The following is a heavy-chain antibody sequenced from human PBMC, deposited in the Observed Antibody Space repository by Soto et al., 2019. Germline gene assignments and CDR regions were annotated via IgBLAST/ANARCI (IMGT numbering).Heavy chain of an antibody. CDR3: ARDRDIVVVPAAIGYGMDV. V-gene: IGHV1-18*04. J-gene: IGHJ6*02. D-gene: IGHD2-2*02. CDR1: GYTFTSYG. CDR2: ISAYNGNT. Sequence: ASVKVSCKASGYTFTSYGINWVRQAPGQGLEWMGWISAYNGNTHYAQKLQGRVTMTTDTSTSTAYMELRSLRSDDTAVYYCARDRDIVVVPAAIGYGMDVWGQVTMVAV.